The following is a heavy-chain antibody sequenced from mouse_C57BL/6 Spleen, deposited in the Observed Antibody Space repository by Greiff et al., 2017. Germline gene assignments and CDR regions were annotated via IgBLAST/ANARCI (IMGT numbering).Heavy chain of an antibody. Sequence: QVQLQQPGAELVRPGSSVKLSCKASGYTFTSYWMHWVKQRPIQGLEWIGNIDPSDSETHYNQKFKDKATLTVDKSSSTAYMQLSSLTSEDSAVYYCARAPAYYYGSSYYFDYWGQGTTLTVSS. D-gene: IGHD1-1*01. CDR1: GYTFTSYW. CDR2: IDPSDSET. J-gene: IGHJ2*01. V-gene: IGHV1-52*01. CDR3: ARAPAYYYGSSYYFDY.